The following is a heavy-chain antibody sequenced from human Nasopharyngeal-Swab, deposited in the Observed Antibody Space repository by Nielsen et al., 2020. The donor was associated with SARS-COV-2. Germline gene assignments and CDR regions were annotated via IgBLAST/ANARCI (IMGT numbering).Heavy chain of an antibody. CDR3: ASGGKTMVRGVIRARGMDV. CDR1: GFTFSDYY. Sequence: ESLKISCAASGFTFSDYYMSWIRQPPGKGLEWIGEINHSGSTNYNPSLKSRVTISVDTSKNQFSLKLSSVTAADTAVYYCASGGKTMVRGVIRARGMDVWGQGATVTVSS. D-gene: IGHD3-10*01. V-gene: IGHV4-34*01. J-gene: IGHJ6*02. CDR2: INHSGST.